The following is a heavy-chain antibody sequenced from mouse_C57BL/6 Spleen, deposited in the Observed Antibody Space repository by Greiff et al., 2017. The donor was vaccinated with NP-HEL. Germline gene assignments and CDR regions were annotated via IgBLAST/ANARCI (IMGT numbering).Heavy chain of an antibody. CDR2: INPNNGGT. CDR1: GYTFTDYY. V-gene: IGHV1-26*01. CDR3: AGHYYGSSYSYAMDY. J-gene: IGHJ4*01. D-gene: IGHD1-1*01. Sequence: EVQLQQSGPELVKPGASVKISCKASGYTFTDYYMNWVKQSHGKSLEWIGDINPNNGGTSYNQKFKGKATLTVDKSSSTAYMELRSLTSEDSAVYYCAGHYYGSSYSYAMDYWGQGTSVTVSS.